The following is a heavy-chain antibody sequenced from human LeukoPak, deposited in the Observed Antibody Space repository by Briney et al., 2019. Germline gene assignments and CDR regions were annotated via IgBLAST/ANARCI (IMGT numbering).Heavy chain of an antibody. V-gene: IGHV4-4*08. Sequence: SETLSLTCSVSGGSINSCFWAWIRQPPGKGLEWIGYIYEGIPTYNPSLKSRGTISADTSNSQYSLKLNSVTAADTAAYYCASEDTADYKGRFDHWGEGTLGTVSS. CDR3: ASEDTADYKGRFDH. J-gene: IGHJ4*02. CDR2: IYEGIP. CDR1: GGSINSCF. D-gene: IGHD4-11*01.